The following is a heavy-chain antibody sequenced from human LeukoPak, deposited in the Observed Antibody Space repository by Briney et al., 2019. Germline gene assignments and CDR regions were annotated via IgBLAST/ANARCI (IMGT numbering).Heavy chain of an antibody. V-gene: IGHV3-7*04. CDR2: IKQDGSAK. D-gene: IGHD3-10*01. Sequence: GGSLRLSCAASGFTFSSYWMTWVRQAPGKGLEWGANIKQDGSAKHYVGSVQGRFTISRDNAKTSLYLQMNSLRAEDTAVYYCARDYYASGTHDFWGQGTLVTVSS. CDR1: GFTFSSYW. CDR3: ARDYYASGTHDF. J-gene: IGHJ4*02.